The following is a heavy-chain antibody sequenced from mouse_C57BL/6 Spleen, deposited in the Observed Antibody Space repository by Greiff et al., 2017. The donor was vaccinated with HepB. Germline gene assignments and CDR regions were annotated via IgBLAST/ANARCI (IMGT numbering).Heavy chain of an antibody. CDR1: GYTFTSYW. CDR2: IDPSDSYT. Sequence: QVQLQQPGAELVRPGTSVKLSCKASGYTFTSYWMHWVKQRPGQGLEWIGVIDPSDSYTNYNQKFKGKATLTVDTSSSTAYMQLSSLTYEDSAVYYCAPTGAWFAYWGQGTLVTVSA. D-gene: IGHD4-1*02. CDR3: APTGAWFAY. J-gene: IGHJ3*01. V-gene: IGHV1-59*01.